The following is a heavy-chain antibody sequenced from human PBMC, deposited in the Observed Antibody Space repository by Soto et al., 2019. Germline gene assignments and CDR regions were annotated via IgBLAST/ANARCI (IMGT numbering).Heavy chain of an antibody. J-gene: IGHJ6*02. CDR3: ARTNPTKYYDYVWGDYRREGMDV. CDR2: ILPLSGTS. CDR1: GGTFSAYA. V-gene: IGHV1-69*06. D-gene: IGHD3-16*02. Sequence: SVKVSCKASGGTFSAYAISWVLQAPGQGLEWMGGILPLSGTSNYTQRFQGRVTITADKSTSTAYMELSSLRSDDTAVYYCARTNPTKYYDYVWGDYRREGMDVWGQGTTVTVSS.